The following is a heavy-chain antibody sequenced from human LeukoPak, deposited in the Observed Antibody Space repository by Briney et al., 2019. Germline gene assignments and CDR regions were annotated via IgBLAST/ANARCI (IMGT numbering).Heavy chain of an antibody. CDR1: GFTFSSYW. V-gene: IGHV3-9*01. J-gene: IGHJ4*02. Sequence: GGSLRLSCAASGFTFSSYWMSWVRQAPGKGLEWVSGIGWNSGSIGYADSVKGRFTISRDNAKNSLYLQMNSLRAEDTALYYCAKDTYYYDSSGYLDYWGQGTLVTVSS. CDR2: IGWNSGSI. CDR3: AKDTYYYDSSGYLDY. D-gene: IGHD3-22*01.